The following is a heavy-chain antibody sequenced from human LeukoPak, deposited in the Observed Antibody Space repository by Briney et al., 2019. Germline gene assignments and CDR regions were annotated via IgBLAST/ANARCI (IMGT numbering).Heavy chain of an antibody. CDR3: AKGTPRYCSSTSCYGNY. D-gene: IGHD2-2*01. Sequence: PGRSLRLSCAASGFTFSSYAMHWVRQAPGKGLEWVSAISGSGGSTYYADSVEGRFTISRDNSKNTLYLQMNSLRAEDTAVYYCAKGTPRYCSSTSCYGNYWGQGTLVTVSS. CDR2: ISGSGGST. J-gene: IGHJ4*02. V-gene: IGHV3-23*01. CDR1: GFTFSSYA.